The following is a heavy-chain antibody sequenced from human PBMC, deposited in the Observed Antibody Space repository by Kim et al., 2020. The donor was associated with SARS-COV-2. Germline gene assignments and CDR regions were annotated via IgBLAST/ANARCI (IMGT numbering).Heavy chain of an antibody. D-gene: IGHD3-10*01. CDR1: GFIIRTYW. V-gene: IGHV3-7*01. CDR2: INEDGSEV. CDR3: MRGPGSY. Sequence: GGSLRLSCVASGFIIRTYWMTWVRQAPGKGLEWVGNINEDGSEVDYADSVKGRFTISRDNAKNTLYLQMNSLRAEDTAVYYCMRGPGSYWVQATVDVVS. J-gene: IGHJ4*02.